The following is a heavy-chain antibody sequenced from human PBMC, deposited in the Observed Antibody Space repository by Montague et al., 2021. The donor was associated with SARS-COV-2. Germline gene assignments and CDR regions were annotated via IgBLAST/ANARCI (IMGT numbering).Heavy chain of an antibody. CDR1: SGSIISSGYY. J-gene: IGHJ4*02. D-gene: IGHD3-10*01. CDR3: ARGMIRGVTTPFDY. Sequence: SETLSLTCSVSSGSIISSGYYWGWIRQPPGKELERIGNIYYSGTTYYNPSLQSRGTISVDTSKNHLSLRLSSVTAADTAVYFCARGMIRGVTTPFDYWGQGSQVTVSS. CDR2: IYYSGTT. V-gene: IGHV4-39*02.